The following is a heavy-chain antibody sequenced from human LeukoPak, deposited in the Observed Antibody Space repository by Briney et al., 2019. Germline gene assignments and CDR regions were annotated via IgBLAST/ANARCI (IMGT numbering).Heavy chain of an antibody. CDR3: ARGFGRHYDFWSGYWID. J-gene: IGHJ4*02. CDR1: GGSISSSSYY. Sequence: SETLSLTCTVSGGSISSSSYYWGWIRQPPGKGLEWIGSIYYSGSTNYNPSLKSRVTISVDTSKNQFSLKLSSVTAADTAVYYCARGFGRHYDFWSGYWIDWGQGTLVTVSS. V-gene: IGHV4-39*07. CDR2: IYYSGST. D-gene: IGHD3-3*01.